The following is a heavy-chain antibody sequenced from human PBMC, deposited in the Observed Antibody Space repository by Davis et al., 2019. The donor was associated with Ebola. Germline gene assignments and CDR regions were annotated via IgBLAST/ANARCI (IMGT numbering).Heavy chain of an antibody. D-gene: IGHD5-18*01. V-gene: IGHV4-59*08. Sequence: PSETLSLTCTVSGGSISSYYWSWIRQPPGKGLEWIGYIYYSGSTNYNPSLKSRVTISVDTSKNQFSLKLSSVTAADTAVYYCARHSKGDGAMVIRSYYFDYWGQGTLVTASS. J-gene: IGHJ4*02. CDR1: GGSISSYY. CDR3: ARHSKGDGAMVIRSYYFDY. CDR2: IYYSGST.